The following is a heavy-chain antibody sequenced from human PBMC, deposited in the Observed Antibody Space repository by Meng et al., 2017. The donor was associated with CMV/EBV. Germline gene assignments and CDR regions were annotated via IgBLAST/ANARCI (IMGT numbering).Heavy chain of an antibody. CDR2: IYSGGST. J-gene: IGHJ3*02. CDR3: ARYDGGDSSGPESTPDAFDI. V-gene: IGHV3-66*02. CDR1: GFTVSSNY. D-gene: IGHD3-22*01. Sequence: GGSLRLSCAASGFTVSSNYISWVRQAPGKGLEWVSVIYSGGSTYYADSVKGRFTISRDNSKNTLSLQMNSLRAEDTAVYYCARYDGGDSSGPESTPDAFDIWGQGTMVTVSS.